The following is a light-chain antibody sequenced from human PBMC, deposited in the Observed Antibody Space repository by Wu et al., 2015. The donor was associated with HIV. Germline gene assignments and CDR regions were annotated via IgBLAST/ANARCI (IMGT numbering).Light chain of an antibody. CDR3: QQYES. CDR1: QSVHNNV. V-gene: IGKV3-20*01. CDR2: CI. J-gene: IGKJ1*01. Sequence: TLAWQGGQSVHNNVLSLVPAEAWPGSQAPHLWCIQQGPGIPDRFSGSGSATDFTLTISRLEPEDFAVYYCQQYESFGQGTKVEIK.